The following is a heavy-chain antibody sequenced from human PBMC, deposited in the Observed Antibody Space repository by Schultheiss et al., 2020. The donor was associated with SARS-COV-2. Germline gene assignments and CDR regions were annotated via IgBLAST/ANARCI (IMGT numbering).Heavy chain of an antibody. CDR3: ARGPGEWELPLGDY. CDR1: GDSISSSNW. V-gene: IGHV4-4*02. CDR2: LYHSGST. J-gene: IGHJ4*02. Sequence: SETLSLTCAVSGDSISSSNWWSWVRQPPGKGLEWIGELYHSGSTNYNPSLKSRVTISVDKSKNQFSLKLRSVTAADTAVYYCARGPGEWELPLGDYWGQGTLVTVSS. D-gene: IGHD1-26*01.